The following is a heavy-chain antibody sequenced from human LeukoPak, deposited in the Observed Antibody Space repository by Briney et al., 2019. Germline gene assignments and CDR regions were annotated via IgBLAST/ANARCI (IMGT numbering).Heavy chain of an antibody. Sequence: SETLSLTCAVYGESFSCYYWSWIRRPPGKGLEWIGEINQSGTTNYSPSLKSRVSISVDPSKNQFSLRLNSVNAADTAVYFCARGPSHGGKYRGFFDHWGQGTLVTVSS. CDR1: GESFSCYY. CDR2: INQSGTT. V-gene: IGHV4-34*01. D-gene: IGHD4-23*01. CDR3: ARGPSHGGKYRGFFDH. J-gene: IGHJ4*02.